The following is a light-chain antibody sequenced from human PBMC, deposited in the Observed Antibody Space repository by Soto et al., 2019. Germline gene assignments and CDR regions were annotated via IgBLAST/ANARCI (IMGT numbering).Light chain of an antibody. Sequence: MTQSPSTLSVSPGERVTLSCRASESVSSNLAWYQQKPGQAPRLLMYGASTRATGIPARFSGSGSGTEFTLTISSLQSEDFAVYYCQQYDDWPPWTFGQGTKVEIK. J-gene: IGKJ1*01. CDR1: ESVSSN. CDR2: GAS. CDR3: QQYDDWPPWT. V-gene: IGKV3-15*01.